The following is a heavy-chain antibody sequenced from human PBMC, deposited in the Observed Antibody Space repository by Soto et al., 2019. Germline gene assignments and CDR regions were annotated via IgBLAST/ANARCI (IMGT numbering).Heavy chain of an antibody. V-gene: IGHV4-59*01. J-gene: IGHJ6*02. CDR3: ARQQLLPFYYALDV. CDR2: IYYRGST. D-gene: IGHD1-26*01. CDR1: GGSIIGYY. Sequence: SETLSLTCNVSGGSIIGYYCSCVRHSPLKGLEYIGYIYYRGSTNYNSSLKSRVTMSVDTSRNQFSLKMNSVTAADTAVYYCARQQLLPFYYALDVWGQGTTVTAP.